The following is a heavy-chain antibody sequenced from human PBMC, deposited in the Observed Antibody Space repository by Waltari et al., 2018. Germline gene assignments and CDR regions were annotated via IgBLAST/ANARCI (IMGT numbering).Heavy chain of an antibody. CDR3: ARPQYSSGWPASFAY. Sequence: QVQLQESGPGLVKPSETLSLTCAVSGYSISSGYYWGWIRQPPGKGLEWIGSIYQSGSTYDNPALNRRVTIAVDASKTQFSRKLSSVTAADTAVYYCARPQYSSGWPASFAYWGQGTLVTVSS. CDR2: IYQSGST. J-gene: IGHJ4*02. CDR1: GYSISSGYY. V-gene: IGHV4-38-2*01. D-gene: IGHD6-19*01.